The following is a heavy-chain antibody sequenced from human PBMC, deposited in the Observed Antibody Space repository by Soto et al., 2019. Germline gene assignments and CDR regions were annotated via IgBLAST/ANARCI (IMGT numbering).Heavy chain of an antibody. CDR1: GGSISSGGYY. CDR3: ARASSSSSAADY. Sequence: SETLSLTCTVSGGSISSGGYYWSWIRQHPGKGLERIGYIYDSESAYYNPSLKSRVTISMDTSKNHFAMRLSSVTAADTAVYYCARASSSSSAADYWGQGTQVTVSS. J-gene: IGHJ4*02. CDR2: IYDSESA. D-gene: IGHD6-6*01. V-gene: IGHV4-31*03.